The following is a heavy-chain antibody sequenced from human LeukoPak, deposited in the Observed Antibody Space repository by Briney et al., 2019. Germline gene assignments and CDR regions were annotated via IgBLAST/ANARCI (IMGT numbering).Heavy chain of an antibody. CDR3: AREQEEWELLYYFDY. V-gene: IGHV3-33*01. D-gene: IGHD1-26*01. CDR2: IWYDGSNK. Sequence: PGRSLRLSCAASGFTFSSYGMHWVRQAPGKGLEWAAVIWYDGSNKYYADSVKGRFTISRDNSKNTLYLQMNSLRAEDTAVYYCAREQEEWELLYYFDYWGQGTLVTVSS. CDR1: GFTFSSYG. J-gene: IGHJ4*02.